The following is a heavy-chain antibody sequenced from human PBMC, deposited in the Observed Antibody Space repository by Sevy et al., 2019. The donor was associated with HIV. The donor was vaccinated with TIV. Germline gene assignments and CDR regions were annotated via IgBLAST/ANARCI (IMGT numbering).Heavy chain of an antibody. Sequence: GGSLRLSCAASGFTVSSNYMSWVRQAPGKGLEWVSVIYSGGSTYYADSVKGRFTISRDNSKNTQYLQMNSMRAEDTAVYYCAGGRGTGYSYGFDYWGQGTLVTVSS. CDR1: GFTVSSNY. V-gene: IGHV3-66*01. CDR2: IYSGGST. J-gene: IGHJ4*02. CDR3: AGGRGTGYSYGFDY. D-gene: IGHD5-18*01.